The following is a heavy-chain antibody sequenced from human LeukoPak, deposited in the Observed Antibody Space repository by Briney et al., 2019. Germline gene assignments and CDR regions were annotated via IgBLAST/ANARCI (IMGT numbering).Heavy chain of an antibody. D-gene: IGHD2-2*01. CDR2: KYYSGSA. CDR1: GVSVSDGRYY. V-gene: IGHV4-31*03. CDR3: ATPYCSSISCLDVFNM. J-gene: IGHJ3*02. Sequence: KPSETLSLTCSVSGVSVSDGRYYWTWIRQHPGMGLEWIGYKYYSGSAKYNPSLKSRLTISIDTSKNQFSLHLSSVTAADTATYYCATPYCSSISCLDVFNMWGQGTRVTASS.